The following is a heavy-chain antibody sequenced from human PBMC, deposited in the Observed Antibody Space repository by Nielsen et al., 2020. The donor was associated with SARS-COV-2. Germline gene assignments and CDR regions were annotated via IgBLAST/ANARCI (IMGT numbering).Heavy chain of an antibody. J-gene: IGHJ2*01. CDR3: ARDELGDWYFDL. Sequence: ASVKVSCKASGYTFTSYYMHWVRQAPGQGLEWMGIINPSGGSTSYAQKFQGRVTMTRDTSTSTVYMELSSLGSEDTAVYYCARDELGDWYFDLWGRGTLVTVSS. CDR1: GYTFTSYY. V-gene: IGHV1-46*01. D-gene: IGHD7-27*01. CDR2: INPSGGST.